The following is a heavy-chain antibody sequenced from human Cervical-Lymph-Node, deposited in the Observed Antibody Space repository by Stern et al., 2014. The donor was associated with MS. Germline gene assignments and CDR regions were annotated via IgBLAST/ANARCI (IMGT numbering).Heavy chain of an antibody. Sequence: QVQLVQSGAEVKKPGSSVKVSCKVSGATFSTNGISWVRQAPGQGLEWMGATVPIYERANYAQRFRGRVTITADESTSTSYMELTSLRSDDTGVYYCAREHHGGNFAAWGQGTLVTVSS. CDR3: AREHHGGNFAA. CDR1: GATFSTNG. D-gene: IGHD4-23*01. J-gene: IGHJ5*02. V-gene: IGHV1-69*01. CDR2: TVPIYERA.